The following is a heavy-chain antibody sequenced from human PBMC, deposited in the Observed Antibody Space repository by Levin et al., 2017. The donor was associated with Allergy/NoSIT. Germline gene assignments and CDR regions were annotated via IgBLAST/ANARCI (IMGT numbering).Heavy chain of an antibody. CDR1: GYTFTSYY. V-gene: IGHV1-46*01. CDR3: ARDHLGYSGSYSYGMDV. D-gene: IGHD1-26*01. CDR2: INPSGGST. J-gene: IGHJ6*02. Sequence: GESLKISCKASGYTFTSYYMHWVRQAPGQGLEWMGIINPSGGSTSYAQKFQGRVTMTRDTSTSTVYMELSSLRSEDTTVYYCARDHLGYSGSYSYGMDVWGQGTTVTVSS.